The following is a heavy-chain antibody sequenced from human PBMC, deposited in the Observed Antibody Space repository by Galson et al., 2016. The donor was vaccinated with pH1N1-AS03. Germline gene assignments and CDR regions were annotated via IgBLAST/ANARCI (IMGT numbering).Heavy chain of an antibody. CDR2: VYYTGAT. Sequence: TLSLTCTVSGDSITSYYWSWVRQPPGKGLEWIAYVYYTGATSYNPSLKSRVTISLDTSKSQFSLKLSSVTAADTAVYYCAREWSAFDFWGQGTMVTVSS. CDR1: GDSITSYY. V-gene: IGHV4-59*01. CDR3: AREWSAFDF. J-gene: IGHJ3*01. D-gene: IGHD2-15*01.